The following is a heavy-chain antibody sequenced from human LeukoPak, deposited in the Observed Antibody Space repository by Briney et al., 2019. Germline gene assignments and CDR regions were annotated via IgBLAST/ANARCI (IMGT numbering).Heavy chain of an antibody. V-gene: IGHV3-23*01. CDR2: ITGSGGST. D-gene: IGHD3-22*01. J-gene: IGHJ4*02. Sequence: GGSLRLSCAASGFTFSNYAVNWVRQAPGKGLEWVSTITGSGGSTFYADSVKGRFTISRDSSMDTLYLQMSSLRAEDTAVYYCAKDRGRYYDSSGYYWGYYFYSWGQGILVTVST. CDR1: GFTFSNYA. CDR3: AKDRGRYYDSSGYYWGYYFYS.